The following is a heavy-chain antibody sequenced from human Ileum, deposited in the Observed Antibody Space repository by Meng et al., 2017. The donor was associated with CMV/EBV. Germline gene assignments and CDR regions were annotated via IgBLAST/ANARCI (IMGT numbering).Heavy chain of an antibody. CDR2: ISFDGSND. J-gene: IGHJ4*02. Sequence: GRSLRLSCEASGFTFNNYAINWVPQTPGKGLEWVAEISFDGSNDSYTDSEKGRFAVSRDNSMNALWLQMNNLRIDDTGVYYCARETTGLDYWGQGTLVTVSS. CDR3: ARETTGLDY. CDR1: GFTFNNYA. D-gene: IGHD4-17*01. V-gene: IGHV3-30*09.